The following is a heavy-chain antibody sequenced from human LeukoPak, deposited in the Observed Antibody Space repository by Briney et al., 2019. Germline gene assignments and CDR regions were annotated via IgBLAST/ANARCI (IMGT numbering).Heavy chain of an antibody. CDR2: IKQDGSEK. Sequence: GGSLRLSCAASGFTLSSYWMTWVRQAPGKGLEWVANIKQDGSEKYYVDTVKGRFSISRDNAKNSLFLQMNSLRAEDTAVYYCARDRSPCSGGRCYSYNWFDPWGQGTLVTVSS. D-gene: IGHD2-15*01. J-gene: IGHJ5*02. V-gene: IGHV3-7*04. CDR3: ARDRSPCSGGRCYSYNWFDP. CDR1: GFTLSSYW.